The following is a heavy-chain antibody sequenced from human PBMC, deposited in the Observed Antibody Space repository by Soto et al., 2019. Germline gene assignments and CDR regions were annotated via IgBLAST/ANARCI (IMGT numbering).Heavy chain of an antibody. Sequence: GGSLRLSCAASGFTFSSYAMSWVRQAPGKGLEWVSAISGSGGSTYYADSVKGRFTIPRDNSKNTLYLQMNSLRAEDTAVYYCAKALHPYCYDSSGYYPIDYWGQGTLVTVSS. D-gene: IGHD3-22*01. CDR1: GFTFSSYA. CDR2: ISGSGGST. V-gene: IGHV3-23*01. J-gene: IGHJ4*02. CDR3: AKALHPYCYDSSGYYPIDY.